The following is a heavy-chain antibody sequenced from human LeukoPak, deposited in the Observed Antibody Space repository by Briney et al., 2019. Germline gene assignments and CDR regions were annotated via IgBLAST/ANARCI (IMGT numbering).Heavy chain of an antibody. CDR2: IYTSGNT. J-gene: IGHJ4*02. D-gene: IGHD4-11*01. V-gene: IGHV4-4*07. CDR3: ARLSTVTTSFDY. Sequence: SETLPLTCTVCGGSISYYYWNWIRQPAGTGLEGIGRIYTSGNTYYNPSLKSRVTMSVDTSNNHFSLKLSSVTAADTAVYYCARLSTVTTSFDYWGQGTLVTVSS. CDR1: GGSISYYY.